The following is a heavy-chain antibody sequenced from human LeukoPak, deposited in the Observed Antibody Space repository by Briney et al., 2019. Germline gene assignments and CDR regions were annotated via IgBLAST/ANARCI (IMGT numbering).Heavy chain of an antibody. V-gene: IGHV4-34*01. CDR2: INHSGST. CDR3: ARGRPGGSFDY. CDR1: GGSFSDYY. J-gene: IGHJ4*02. D-gene: IGHD3-16*01. Sequence: TSETLSLTCAVYGGSFSDYYWSWIRQPPGKGLEWIGEINHSGSTNYNPSLKSRVTISVDTSKNQFSLKLSSVTAADTAVYYCARGRPGGSFDYWGQGTLVTVSS.